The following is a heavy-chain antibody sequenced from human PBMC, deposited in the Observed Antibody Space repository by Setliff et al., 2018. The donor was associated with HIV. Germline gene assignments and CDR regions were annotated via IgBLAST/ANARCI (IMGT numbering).Heavy chain of an antibody. V-gene: IGHV1-8*01. CDR3: ARARRDSYDRGRRNHYYIDV. D-gene: IGHD3-22*01. CDR1: GYTFSSND. CDR2: KNPNSGNT. Sequence: GASVKVSCKASGYTFSSNDINWVRQATGQGLEWMGWKNPNSGNTGYAQKFQGRVTMTRDTSISTAYMELNNLKFEDTAVYYCARARRDSYDRGRRNHYYIDVWGKGTTVTVSS. J-gene: IGHJ6*03.